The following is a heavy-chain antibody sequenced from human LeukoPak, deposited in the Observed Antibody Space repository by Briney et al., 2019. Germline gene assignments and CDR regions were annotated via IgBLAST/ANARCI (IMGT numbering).Heavy chain of an antibody. CDR1: GGSISSSSYY. J-gene: IGHJ4*02. CDR3: ARRGFLEWEYYFDY. Sequence: SETLSLTCTVSGGSISSSSYYWGWIRQPPGKGLEWIGSIYYSGSTYYNPSLKSRVTIFVDTSKNQFSLKLSSVTAADTAVYYCARRGFLEWEYYFDYWGQGTLVTVSS. V-gene: IGHV4-39*01. CDR2: IYYSGST. D-gene: IGHD3-3*01.